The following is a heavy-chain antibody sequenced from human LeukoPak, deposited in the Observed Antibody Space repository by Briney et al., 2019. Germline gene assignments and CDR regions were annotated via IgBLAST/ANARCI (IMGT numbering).Heavy chain of an antibody. J-gene: IGHJ4*02. CDR1: GFNVSSNY. D-gene: IGHD2-21*02. CDR3: VSEATYCGGDCHGY. Sequence: GGSLRLSCAASGFNVSSNYMSWVRQAPGKGLEWVSVIYRGGTTYYAESVKGRFTISRDNSKNTLYLQMNSLRGEDTAVYFCVSEATYCGGDCHGYWGQGTLVTVSS. CDR2: IYRGGTT. V-gene: IGHV3-53*01.